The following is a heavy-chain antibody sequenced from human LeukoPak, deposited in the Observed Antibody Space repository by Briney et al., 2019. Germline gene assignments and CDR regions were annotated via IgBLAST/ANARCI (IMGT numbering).Heavy chain of an antibody. J-gene: IGHJ1*01. CDR2: ITGSGGST. CDR3: ANQYSSGWYVHFQY. D-gene: IGHD6-19*01. Sequence: GGSLRFSCAASGFTFSSYAMSWVRQAPGKGLEWVSAITGSGGSTYYADSVKGRFTISRDNSKNTLYLQMNSLRAEDTAVYYCANQYSSGWYVHFQYWGQGTLVTVSS. CDR1: GFTFSSYA. V-gene: IGHV3-23*01.